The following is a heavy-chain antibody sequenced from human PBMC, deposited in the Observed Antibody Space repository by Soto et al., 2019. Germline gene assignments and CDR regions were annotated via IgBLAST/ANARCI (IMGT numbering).Heavy chain of an antibody. V-gene: IGHV1-18*04. CDR1: GYTFTNYG. CDR3: ARGSRFDWFDP. J-gene: IGHJ5*02. D-gene: IGHD3-3*01. CDR2: ISAYNGNA. Sequence: VSVKVSCKASGYTFTNYGFTWVRQAPGQGLEWMGWISAYNGNANYGQNFQGRVTMTTDTATSTAHMELRSLRYDDTAIYYCARGSRFDWFDPWGQGTLVTVSS.